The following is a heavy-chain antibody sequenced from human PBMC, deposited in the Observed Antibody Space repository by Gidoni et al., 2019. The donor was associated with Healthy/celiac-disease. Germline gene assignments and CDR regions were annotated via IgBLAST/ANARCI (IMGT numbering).Heavy chain of an antibody. CDR2: IKSKTDGGTT. J-gene: IGHJ4*02. V-gene: IGHV3-15*01. CDR1: GFPFSNAW. CDR3: TTDLAGPAAIVAVAADY. D-gene: IGHD2-2*02. Sequence: EVQLVESGGGLVKPGGSLRLSCAASGFPFSNAWMSWVRQAPGKGLEWVGRIKSKTDGGTTDYAAPVKGRFTISRDDSKNTLYLQMNSLKTEDTAVYYCTTDLAGPAAIVAVAADYWGQGTLVTVSS.